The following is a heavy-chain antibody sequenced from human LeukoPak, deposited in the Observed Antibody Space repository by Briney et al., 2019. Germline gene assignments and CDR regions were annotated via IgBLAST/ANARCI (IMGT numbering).Heavy chain of an antibody. CDR1: GGTFSSYA. D-gene: IGHD6-13*01. CDR3: ASLAAAGFDAFDI. V-gene: IGHV1-69*04. J-gene: IGHJ3*02. Sequence: EASVKLSCKASGGTFSSYAISWVRQAPGQGLEWMGRIIPIRGIANYAQKFQGRVTITADKSTSTAYMELSSLRSEDTAVYYCASLAAAGFDAFDIWGQGTMVTVSS. CDR2: IIPIRGIA.